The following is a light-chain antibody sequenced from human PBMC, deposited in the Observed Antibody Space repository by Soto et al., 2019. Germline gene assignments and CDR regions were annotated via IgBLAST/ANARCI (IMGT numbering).Light chain of an antibody. CDR1: QTIDSW. Sequence: DIQMTQSPSTLSASVGDRVTITCRASQTIDSWLAWYQQRPGKPPNLLIYKASTLESGVPSRFSGSGSGTEFTLTINSLQPDDFATDYCQQYHICSGTFGQGTKVDIK. CDR2: KAS. CDR3: QQYHICSGT. J-gene: IGKJ1*01. V-gene: IGKV1-5*03.